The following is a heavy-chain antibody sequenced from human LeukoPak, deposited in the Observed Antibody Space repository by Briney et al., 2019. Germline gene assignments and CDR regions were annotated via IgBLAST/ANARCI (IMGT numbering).Heavy chain of an antibody. CDR3: ARDQYDTWSRRGNFDS. Sequence: GGSLRLSCVASGFTFGKYWMSWVRQAPGKGLEWVANIKLDGSEKNYVDSVKGRFTISRDNTKNSLYLQMNSLRVEDTAVFYCARDQYDTWSRRGNFDSWGQGALVTVSS. V-gene: IGHV3-7*03. D-gene: IGHD3-3*01. CDR1: GFTFGKYW. J-gene: IGHJ4*02. CDR2: IKLDGSEK.